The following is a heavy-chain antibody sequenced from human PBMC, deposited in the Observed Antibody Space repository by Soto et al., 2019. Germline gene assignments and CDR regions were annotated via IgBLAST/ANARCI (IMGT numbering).Heavy chain of an antibody. CDR1: GFTFSTYA. J-gene: IGHJ4*02. CDR3: ATYPYGDTTINFDY. D-gene: IGHD4-17*01. Sequence: PGGSLRLSCVTSGFTFSTYAFIWVRQAPGKGLEWVSAVSRNGDYTNYADPVKGRFTISRDNSKNTLWLQMNYLRAEDTAFYYCATYPYGDTTINFDYWGLGTLVTVSS. CDR2: VSRNGDYT. V-gene: IGHV3-23*01.